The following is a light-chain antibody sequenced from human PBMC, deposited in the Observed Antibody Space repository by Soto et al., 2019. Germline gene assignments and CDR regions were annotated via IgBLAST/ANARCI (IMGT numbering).Light chain of an antibody. V-gene: IGLV2-18*02. CDR2: EVT. J-gene: IGLJ2*01. Sequence: QSALTQPPSVSGSPGQSVTMSCTGTGSDIGSYNRVSWYQQSPGTAPKLIIYEVTNRPSGVPDRFSGSKSGNTASLTISGLRAEDEADYYCSSYTYSSTFGVFGGGTKLTVL. CDR3: SSYTYSSTFGV. CDR1: GSDIGSYNR.